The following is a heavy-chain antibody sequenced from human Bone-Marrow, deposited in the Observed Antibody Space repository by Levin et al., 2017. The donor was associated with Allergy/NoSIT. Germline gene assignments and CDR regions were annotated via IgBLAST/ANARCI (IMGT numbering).Heavy chain of an antibody. CDR1: TFTFSSYA. Sequence: GESLKISCAASTFTFSSYAMSWVRQAPGKGLEWVSTITGSGGGTENADSVKGRFTISRDNSKNTLYLQINSLRAEDTGVYFCAQDRHVAVSLFHIWGQGTTVIVSS. V-gene: IGHV3-23*01. CDR2: ITGSGGGT. J-gene: IGHJ3*02. D-gene: IGHD3-16*01. CDR3: AQDRHVAVSLFHI.